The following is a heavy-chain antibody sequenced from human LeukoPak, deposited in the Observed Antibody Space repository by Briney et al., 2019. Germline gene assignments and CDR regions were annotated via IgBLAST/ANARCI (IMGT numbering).Heavy chain of an antibody. CDR3: ARGLSDIVVDNWFDP. J-gene: IGHJ5*02. CDR1: GGSISSYY. Sequence: SETLPLTCTVSGGSISSYYWSWIRQPPGKGLEWIGYIYYSGSTNYNPSLKSRVTISVDTSKNQFSLKLSSVTAADTAVYYCARGLSDIVVDNWFDPWGQGTLVTVSS. V-gene: IGHV4-59*01. CDR2: IYYSGST. D-gene: IGHD2-15*01.